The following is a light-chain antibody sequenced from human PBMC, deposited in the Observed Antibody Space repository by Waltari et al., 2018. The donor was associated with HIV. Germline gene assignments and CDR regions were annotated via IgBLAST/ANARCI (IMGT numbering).Light chain of an antibody. V-gene: IGLV1-40*01. CDR2: DNT. CDR3: QSYDRSLSGSV. J-gene: IGLJ2*01. Sequence: QSVLTQPPSVSGAPGQRITISCTGSISNIGAGYDVHWYQHLPGTAPKLLIYDNTYRPSGVPDRFSGSKSGASASLAITGLQNEDEADYYCQSYDRSLSGSVFGGGTKLTVL. CDR1: ISNIGAGYD.